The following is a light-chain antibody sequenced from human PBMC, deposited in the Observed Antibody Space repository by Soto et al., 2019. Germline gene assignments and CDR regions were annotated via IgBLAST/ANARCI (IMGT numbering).Light chain of an antibody. V-gene: IGLV2-14*01. CDR3: SSYTSSILYV. J-gene: IGLJ1*01. CDR1: SSDVGGYDY. CDR2: DVS. Sequence: QSALTQPASVSGSPGQSITISCTGTSSDVGGYDYVSWYQQHPGKAPKLMIYDVSNRPSGVSNRFSGSKSGNTASLTISGLQAGDEADYYCSSYTSSILYVFGTGTKVTVL.